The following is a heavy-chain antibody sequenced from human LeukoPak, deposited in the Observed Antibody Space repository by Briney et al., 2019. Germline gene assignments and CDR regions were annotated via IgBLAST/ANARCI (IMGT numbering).Heavy chain of an antibody. Sequence: PSETLSLTCTVSGGSISSYYWSWIRQPPGKGLEWIGYIYYSGSTNYNPSLKSRVTISVDTSKNQFSLKLSSVTAADTAVYYCAREPYYCDSSGYSYYYYYGMDVWGQGTTVTVSS. V-gene: IGHV4-59*12. CDR2: IYYSGST. D-gene: IGHD3-22*01. CDR1: GGSISSYY. CDR3: AREPYYCDSSGYSYYYYYGMDV. J-gene: IGHJ6*02.